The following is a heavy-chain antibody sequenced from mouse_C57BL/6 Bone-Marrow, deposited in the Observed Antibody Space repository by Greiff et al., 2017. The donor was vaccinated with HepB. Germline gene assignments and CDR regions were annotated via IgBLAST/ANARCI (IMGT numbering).Heavy chain of an antibody. CDR1: GYTLTSYW. Sequence: QVQLQQPGAELVKPGASVKVSCKASGYTLTSYWMHWVKQRPGKGLGWIGRIHPSDSDTNYNQKFKGKATLTVDKSSSTAYMQLSSLTSEDSAVYYCAIEGYYDYDGDYWGQGTTLTVSS. V-gene: IGHV1-74*01. CDR2: IHPSDSDT. J-gene: IGHJ2*01. CDR3: AIEGYYDYDGDY. D-gene: IGHD2-4*01.